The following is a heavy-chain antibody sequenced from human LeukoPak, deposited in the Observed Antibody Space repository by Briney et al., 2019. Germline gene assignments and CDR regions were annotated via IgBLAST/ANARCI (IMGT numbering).Heavy chain of an antibody. CDR3: ASGYYTAHYYYYYMDV. CDR1: GYSISSYY. D-gene: IGHD3-3*01. Sequence: SETLSLTCTVSGYSISSYYWSWIRQPPGKGLEWIGYIYYSGSTNYNPSLKSRVTISVDTSKNQFSLKLSSVTAADTAVYYCASGYYTAHYYYYYMDVWGKGTTVTVSS. V-gene: IGHV4-59*01. CDR2: IYYSGST. J-gene: IGHJ6*03.